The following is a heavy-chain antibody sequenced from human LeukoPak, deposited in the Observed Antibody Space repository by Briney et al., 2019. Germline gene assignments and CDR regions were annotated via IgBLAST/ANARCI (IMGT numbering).Heavy chain of an antibody. Sequence: SETLSLTCAVYGGSFSGYYWSWIRQPPGKGLEWIGEINHSGSTNYNPSLKSRVTISVDTSKNQFSLKLSSVTAADTAVYYCARASEGGYYYYYMDVWGKGTTVTVSS. CDR3: ARASEGGYYYYYMDV. D-gene: IGHD2-15*01. V-gene: IGHV4-34*01. CDR2: INHSGST. CDR1: GGSFSGYY. J-gene: IGHJ6*03.